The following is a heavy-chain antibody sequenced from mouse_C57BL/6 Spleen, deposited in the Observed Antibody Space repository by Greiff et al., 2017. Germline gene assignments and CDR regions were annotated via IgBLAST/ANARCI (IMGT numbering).Heavy chain of an antibody. Sequence: VQLQQPGAELVKPGASVKLSCKASGYTFTSYWMHWVKQRPGQGLEWIGMIHPNSGSTNYNEKFKSKATLTVDKSSSTAYMQLSSLTSEDSAVYYYEIVTRDYAMDYWGQGTSVTVSS. CDR2: IHPNSGST. CDR3: EIVTRDYAMDY. D-gene: IGHD2-5*01. J-gene: IGHJ4*01. V-gene: IGHV1-64*01. CDR1: GYTFTSYW.